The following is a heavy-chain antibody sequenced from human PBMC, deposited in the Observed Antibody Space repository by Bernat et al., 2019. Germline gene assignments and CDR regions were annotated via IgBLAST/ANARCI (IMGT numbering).Heavy chain of an antibody. CDR1: GFTVSSNY. CDR2: IYSGGST. Sequence: EVQLVETGGGLIQPGGSLRLSCAASGFTVSSNYMSWVRQAPGKGLEWVSVIYSGGSTYYADSVKGRFTISRDNSKNTLYLQMNSLRAEDTAVYYCARGGLAAVGIAFDIWGQGTMVTVSS. V-gene: IGHV3-53*02. CDR3: ARGGLAAVGIAFDI. J-gene: IGHJ3*02. D-gene: IGHD6-13*01.